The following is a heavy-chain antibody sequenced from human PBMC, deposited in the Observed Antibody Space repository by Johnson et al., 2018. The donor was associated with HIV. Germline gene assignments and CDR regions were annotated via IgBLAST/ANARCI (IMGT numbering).Heavy chain of an antibody. CDR2: ISYDGSSK. V-gene: IGHV3-30*18. J-gene: IGHJ3*02. CDR3: AKSHASFKLSGENVFHI. D-gene: IGHD5-24*01. CDR1: GFTFNSYI. Sequence: QVQLMESGGGVVQPGRSLRLSCAASGFTFNSYILHWVRQAPGKGLEWVAAISYDGSSKYYPDAVKGRFTISRDNSKNTLYRQITSLRSEDTAVYYCAKSHASFKLSGENVFHIWGQGTMVTVSS.